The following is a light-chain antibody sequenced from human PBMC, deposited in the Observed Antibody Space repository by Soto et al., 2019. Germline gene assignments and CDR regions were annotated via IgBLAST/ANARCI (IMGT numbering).Light chain of an antibody. V-gene: IGKV3-11*01. J-gene: IGKJ1*01. CDR3: QQRSHWPRS. Sequence: AQSAAILSVLPGVRATLSCMASQSVGMNVAWDLQEPGQALRLLTYDVSNRVTGMPARFIGSGSGTDFSLTISSLEPEDFAVYYCQQRSHWPRSLGQGAKVEI. CDR2: DVS. CDR1: QSVGMN.